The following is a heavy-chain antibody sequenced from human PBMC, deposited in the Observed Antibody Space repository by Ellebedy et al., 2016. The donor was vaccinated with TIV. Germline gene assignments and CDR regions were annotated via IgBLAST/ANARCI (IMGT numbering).Heavy chain of an antibody. J-gene: IGHJ6*03. V-gene: IGHV3-74*01. Sequence: GESLKISXVASGFTSGRYWMHWVRQAPGNKLVWVSRIKSDGSGTTYADSVRGRFTISRDNSKNTLYLQMTSLRAEDTAVYYCAKAPTAIFAHFYYYYYYMDVWGKGTTVTVSS. CDR2: IKSDGSGT. D-gene: IGHD2-21*02. CDR3: AKAPTAIFAHFYYYYYYMDV. CDR1: GFTSGRYW.